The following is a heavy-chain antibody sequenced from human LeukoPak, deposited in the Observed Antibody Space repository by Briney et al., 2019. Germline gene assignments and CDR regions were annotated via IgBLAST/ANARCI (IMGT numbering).Heavy chain of an antibody. J-gene: IGHJ4*02. V-gene: IGHV4-39*01. CDR3: ARGDSYVQIDY. Sequence: SETLSLTCTVSGGSISSRSYYWGWIRQPPGKGLEWIGSMYYSGSTNYSPSLKSRVTISVDTSKNQFSLKLSSVTAADTAVYYCARGDSYVQIDYWGEGTRVTVSS. D-gene: IGHD2-21*02. CDR1: GGSISSRSYY. CDR2: MYYSGST.